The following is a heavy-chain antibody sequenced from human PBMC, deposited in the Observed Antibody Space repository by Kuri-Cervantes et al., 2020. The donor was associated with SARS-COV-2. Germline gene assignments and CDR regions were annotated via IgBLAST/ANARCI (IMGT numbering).Heavy chain of an antibody. CDR2: ISSSSSYI. J-gene: IGHJ4*02. CDR1: GGSISSYY. CDR3: ARYNDFWSGYSGAFDC. D-gene: IGHD3-3*01. V-gene: IGHV3-21*01. Sequence: GGSLRLSCTVSGGSISSYYWSWIRQPPGKGLEWVSSISSSSSYIYYADSVKGRFTISRDNAKNSLYLQMNSLRAEDTAVYYCARYNDFWSGYSGAFDCWGQGTLVTVSS.